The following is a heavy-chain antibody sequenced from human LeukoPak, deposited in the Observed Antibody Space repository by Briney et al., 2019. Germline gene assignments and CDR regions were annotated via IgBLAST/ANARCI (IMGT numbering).Heavy chain of an antibody. J-gene: IGHJ4*02. CDR2: ISYDGSNK. V-gene: IGHV3-30-3*01. Sequence: GGSLRLSCAASGFTFSSYAMHWVRQAPGKGLEWVAVISYDGSNKYYADSVKGRFTISRDNSKNTLYLQMNSLRAEDTAVYYCASLKPAFDYWGQGTLVTVSS. D-gene: IGHD1-14*01. CDR1: GFTFSSYA. CDR3: ASLKPAFDY.